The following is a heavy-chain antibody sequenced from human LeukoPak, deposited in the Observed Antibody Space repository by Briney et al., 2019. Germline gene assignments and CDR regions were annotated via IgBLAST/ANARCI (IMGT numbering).Heavy chain of an antibody. D-gene: IGHD2-2*01. J-gene: IGHJ4*02. CDR1: GFTFSNYW. CDR3: ARALDSSSSRYQAFEY. Sequence: GGSLRLSCAASGFTFSNYWMSWVRQAPGKGLDWVANIKQDGSEKYYVDSVKGRFTISRDNAKNSLYLQMNSLRAEDTAVYYCARALDSSSSRYQAFEYWGQGTLVTVSS. CDR2: IKQDGSEK. V-gene: IGHV3-7*01.